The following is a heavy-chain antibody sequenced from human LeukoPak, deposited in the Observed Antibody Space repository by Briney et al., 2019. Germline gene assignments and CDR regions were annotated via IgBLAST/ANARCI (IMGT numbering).Heavy chain of an antibody. CDR2: ISGSDDST. Sequence: GGSLRLSCAASGFTFSNYAMSWVRQAPGKGLEWVSAISGSDDSTYYADSVKGRFTISRDNSKNTLYLQMNSLRAVDTAVYYCAKNLGNFDYWGQGTLVTVSS. V-gene: IGHV3-23*01. CDR1: GFTFSNYA. CDR3: AKNLGNFDY. J-gene: IGHJ4*02.